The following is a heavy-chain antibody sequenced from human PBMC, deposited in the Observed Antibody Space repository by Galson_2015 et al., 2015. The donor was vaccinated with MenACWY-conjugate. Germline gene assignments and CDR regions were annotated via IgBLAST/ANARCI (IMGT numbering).Heavy chain of an antibody. D-gene: IGHD1-7*01. V-gene: IGHV4-59*01. CDR3: ARGVRSSSGTTVEGYVDP. CDR1: GGSMRGFF. J-gene: IGHJ5*02. CDR2: VYDTGST. Sequence: SETLSLTCTVSGGSMRGFFWAWIRQPPGRELEWVAYVYDTGSTNHNPSLRSRLTISLDKSNNQFSLRLSSVTAADTAVYYCARGVRSSSGTTVEGYVDPWGQGTL.